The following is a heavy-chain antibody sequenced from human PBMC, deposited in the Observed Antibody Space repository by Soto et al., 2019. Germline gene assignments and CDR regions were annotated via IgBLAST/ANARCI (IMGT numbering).Heavy chain of an antibody. D-gene: IGHD6-13*01. CDR2: IYYSGST. CDR1: GGSISSGGYY. Sequence: SETLSLTCTVSGGSISSGGYYWSWIRQHPGKGLEWIGYIYYSGSTYYNPSLKSRVTISVDTSKNQFSLKLSSVTAVDTAVYYCARDRPGIAAAGTYRFDPWGQGTLVTVSS. V-gene: IGHV4-31*03. CDR3: ARDRPGIAAAGTYRFDP. J-gene: IGHJ5*02.